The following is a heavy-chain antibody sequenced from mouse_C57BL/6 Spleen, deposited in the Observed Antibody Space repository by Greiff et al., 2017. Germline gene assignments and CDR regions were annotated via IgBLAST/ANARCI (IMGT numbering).Heavy chain of an antibody. Sequence: VQLKESGAELVRPGSSVKMSCKTSGYTFTSYGINWVKQRPGQGLEWIGYIYIGNGYTEYYEKFKGKATLTSDTSSSTAYMQLSSLTSEDSAIYFCARCPYDYDGPLDYWGQGTTLTVSS. CDR2: IYIGNGYT. CDR1: GYTFTSYG. J-gene: IGHJ2*01. V-gene: IGHV1-58*01. D-gene: IGHD2-4*01. CDR3: ARCPYDYDGPLDY.